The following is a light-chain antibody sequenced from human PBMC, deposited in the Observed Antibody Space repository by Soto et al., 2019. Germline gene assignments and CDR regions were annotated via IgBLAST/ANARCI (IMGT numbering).Light chain of an antibody. J-gene: IGKJ1*01. CDR1: QSIGKH. CDR2: SVS. V-gene: IGKV1-39*01. Sequence: DIQMTQSPSSLSASVGDRVTITCRASQSIGKHLNWYQQKPGKAPKFLIYSVSSLQSGVPSRFSGSGSGTDFTLTINSLQPDDFATYYCQQYNSYSTWTFGQGTKVDIK. CDR3: QQYNSYSTWT.